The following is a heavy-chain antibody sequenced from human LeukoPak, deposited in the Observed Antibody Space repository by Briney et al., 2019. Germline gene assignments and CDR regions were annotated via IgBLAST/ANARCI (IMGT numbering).Heavy chain of an antibody. D-gene: IGHD6-13*01. Sequence: PGGSLRLSCLASGFTFSNYAMYWVRQAPGKGLECVSAISANGGNTYYADSVKGRFTISRDNSKNTLYLQMSSLSAEDTAVYYCAKGTGYSSSWYDYWGQGTLVTVSS. CDR1: GFTFSNYA. J-gene: IGHJ4*02. CDR2: ISANGGNT. CDR3: AKGTGYSSSWYDY. V-gene: IGHV3-64D*06.